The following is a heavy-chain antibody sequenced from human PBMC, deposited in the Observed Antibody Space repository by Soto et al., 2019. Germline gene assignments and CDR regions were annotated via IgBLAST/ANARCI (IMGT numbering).Heavy chain of an antibody. CDR1: GYTFTASG. J-gene: IGHJ4*02. Sequence: ASVKVSCKASGYTFTASGISWVRQAPGQGLEWMGWTSIYNGHTEYSPKFLGRVVMTTDTSADTAYLELRSLRPDDAALYYCARWDDYGASDQYHFDHWVQGTLVTVSS. CDR3: ARWDDYGASDQYHFDH. CDR2: TSIYNGHT. D-gene: IGHD4-17*01. V-gene: IGHV1-18*01.